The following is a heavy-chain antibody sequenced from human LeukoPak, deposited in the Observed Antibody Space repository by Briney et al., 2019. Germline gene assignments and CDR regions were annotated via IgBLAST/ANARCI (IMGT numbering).Heavy chain of an antibody. CDR3: ARDPGYSSSSDYYDSSGLFDY. CDR2: TYYRSKWYN. J-gene: IGHJ4*02. Sequence: SQTLSLTCATSGDSVSSNSAAWNWIRQSPSRGLEWLGRTYYRSKWYNDYAVSVKSRITINPDTSKNQFSLQLNSVTPEDTAVYYCARDPGYSSSSDYYDSSGLFDYWGQGTLVTVSS. V-gene: IGHV6-1*01. CDR1: GDSVSSNSAA. D-gene: IGHD3-22*01.